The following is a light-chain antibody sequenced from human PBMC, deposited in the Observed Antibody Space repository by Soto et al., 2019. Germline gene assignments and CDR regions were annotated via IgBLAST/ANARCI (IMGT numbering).Light chain of an antibody. Sequence: IGFTKSPGTLSLSPGERATLSCLASQSVSNRYLAWYQQKPGQAPRLLIYGASSRATGIPDRFSGSGSGTDFTLTISRLEPEDFAVYYCQQYVSSWTFGQGTKVDNK. J-gene: IGKJ1*01. CDR2: GAS. V-gene: IGKV3-20*01. CDR1: QSVSNRY. CDR3: QQYVSSWT.